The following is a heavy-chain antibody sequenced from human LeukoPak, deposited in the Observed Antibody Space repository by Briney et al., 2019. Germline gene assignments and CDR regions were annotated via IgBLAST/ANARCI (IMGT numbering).Heavy chain of an antibody. CDR3: ARERSGSYYTFEY. CDR2: IYSGGAT. V-gene: IGHV3-66*02. J-gene: IGHJ4*02. Sequence: GGSLRLSCVGSGFTVSTNFMSWVRQSPGKGLEWVALIYSGGATHYADAVKGRLTISRDNSKNTVYLQMNSLRPEDTAVYYCARERSGSYYTFEYWGLGTLVTVSS. D-gene: IGHD1-26*01. CDR1: GFTVSTNF.